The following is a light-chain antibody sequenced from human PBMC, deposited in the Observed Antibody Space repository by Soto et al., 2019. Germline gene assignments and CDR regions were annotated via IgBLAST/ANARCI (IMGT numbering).Light chain of an antibody. CDR2: LAS. CDR3: HQRQSWPRT. Sequence: EIVLTQSPATLSSFPGGRVTLSCRASQAVNTRLACYQHKPGQPPRLLIYLASNRAAGVPARFSGSGSGTDFTLTISNVELEDFAVYYCHQRQSWPRTFGQGTKVDIK. V-gene: IGKV3-11*01. J-gene: IGKJ1*01. CDR1: QAVNTR.